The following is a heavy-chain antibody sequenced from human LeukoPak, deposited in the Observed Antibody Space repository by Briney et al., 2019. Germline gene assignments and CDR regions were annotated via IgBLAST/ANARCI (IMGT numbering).Heavy chain of an antibody. D-gene: IGHD2-2*01. Sequence: ASVKVSCKASGYTFTSYDINWVRQATGQGLEWMGWMNPNSGNTGYAQKFQGRVTITRNTSISTAYMELSSLRSEDTAVYYCARVLVVVPAADQDYYYYYMDVWGKGTTVTVSS. CDR1: GYTFTSYD. V-gene: IGHV1-8*03. J-gene: IGHJ6*03. CDR3: ARVLVVVPAADQDYYYYYMDV. CDR2: MNPNSGNT.